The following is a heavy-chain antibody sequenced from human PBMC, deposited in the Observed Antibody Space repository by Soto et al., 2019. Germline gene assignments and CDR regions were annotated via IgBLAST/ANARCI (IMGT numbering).Heavy chain of an antibody. D-gene: IGHD3-22*01. CDR1: GFRFDDYA. J-gene: IGHJ4*02. CDR3: VKDNGGYYDSCGNFEY. CDR2: ISWNSGSL. Sequence: GVSLRLSCAASGFRFDDYAMHWVRQVPGKGLEWVSGISWNSGSLGYGDSVKGRFTISRDNAKNSLYLQMNGLRPEDTAFYYCVKDNGGYYDSCGNFEYRGQGTLVTVSS. V-gene: IGHV3-9*01.